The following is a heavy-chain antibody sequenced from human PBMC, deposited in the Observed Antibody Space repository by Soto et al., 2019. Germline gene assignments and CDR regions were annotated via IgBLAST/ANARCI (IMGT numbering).Heavy chain of an antibody. CDR2: IYYSGST. D-gene: IGHD3-16*01. CDR1: GGSIRSDSYY. J-gene: IGHJ3*02. Sequence: KTSETLSLTCTVSGGSIRSDSYYWSWIRQHPGKGLEWIGYIYYSGSTYYNPSLKSRVTISVDTSKNQFSLKLSSVTAADTAVYFCAIKRDGGIFHIWGQGTMVTVSS. CDR3: AIKRDGGIFHI. V-gene: IGHV4-31*03.